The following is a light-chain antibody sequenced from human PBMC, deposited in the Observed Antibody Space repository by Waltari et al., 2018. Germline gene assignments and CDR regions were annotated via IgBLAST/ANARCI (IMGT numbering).Light chain of an antibody. Sequence: DIVMTQSPDSLAVSLGERATINCKSSQSVLYSSNHQNYLAWYQQKPGQPPKLLISWASTRESGVPGRVSGSGSGTDFTLTISSLQAEDVAVYYCQQYYSTPWTFGQGTKVEIK. CDR3: QQYYSTPWT. CDR2: WAS. CDR1: QSVLYSSNHQNY. V-gene: IGKV4-1*01. J-gene: IGKJ1*01.